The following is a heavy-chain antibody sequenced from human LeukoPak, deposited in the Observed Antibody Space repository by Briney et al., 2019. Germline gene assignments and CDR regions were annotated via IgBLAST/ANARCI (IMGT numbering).Heavy chain of an antibody. J-gene: IGHJ5*02. V-gene: IGHV1-8*02. D-gene: IGHD3-10*01. CDR2: MNPNSGNT. Sequence: ASVKVSCKASGYTFTSYDINWVRQATGQGLEWMGWMNPNSGNTGYAQKIQGRVTMTTDTSTSTAYMELRRLRSDDTAVYYCARGLYYYGSQSPLRNWFDPWGQGTLVTVSS. CDR1: GYTFTSYD. CDR3: ARGLYYYGSQSPLRNWFDP.